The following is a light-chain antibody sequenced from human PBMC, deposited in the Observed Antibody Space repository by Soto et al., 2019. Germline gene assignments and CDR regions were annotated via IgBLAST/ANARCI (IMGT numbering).Light chain of an antibody. CDR2: GAS. V-gene: IGKV3-15*01. J-gene: IGKJ4*01. Sequence: EIVMTQSPATLSVSPGERATLSCRASQSVSSNLAWYQQKPGQAPSLLIYGASTRATGTPARFSGRGSGTEFPLTISSLQSEHFAVYYCKQYIRWPLTFGGGTKVDIK. CDR1: QSVSSN. CDR3: KQYIRWPLT.